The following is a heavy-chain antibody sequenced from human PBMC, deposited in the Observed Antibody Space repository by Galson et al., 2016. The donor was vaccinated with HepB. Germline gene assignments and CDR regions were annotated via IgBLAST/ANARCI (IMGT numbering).Heavy chain of an antibody. CDR2: ITGSGTTM. D-gene: IGHD5-18*01. V-gene: IGHV3-48*01. CDR1: GFSFSSYS. Sequence: SLRLSCAASGFSFSSYSMSWVRQAPGKGLEWISHITGSGTTMYYADSVKGRFTISRDNGNNSLYLQMNSLRAEDTAVYYCARDGGYNYGFPYDYWGQGALVTVS. CDR3: ARDGGYNYGFPYDY. J-gene: IGHJ4*02.